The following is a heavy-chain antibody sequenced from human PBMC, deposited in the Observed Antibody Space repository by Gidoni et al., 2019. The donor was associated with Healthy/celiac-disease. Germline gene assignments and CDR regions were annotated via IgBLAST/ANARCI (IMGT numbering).Heavy chain of an antibody. J-gene: IGHJ5*02. Sequence: QVQLVQSGAEVKKPGSSVKVSCKASGGTFSSYAISWVRQAPGQGLEWMGGIIPIFGTANYAQKCQGRVTITADKSTSTAYMELSSLRSEDTAVYYCARESGIVVVPAAPNWFDPWGQGTLVTVSS. V-gene: IGHV1-69*06. CDR3: ARESGIVVVPAAPNWFDP. CDR2: IIPIFGTA. CDR1: GGTFSSYA. D-gene: IGHD2-2*01.